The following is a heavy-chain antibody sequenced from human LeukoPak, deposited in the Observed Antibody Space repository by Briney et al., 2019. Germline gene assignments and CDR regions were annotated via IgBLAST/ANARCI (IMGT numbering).Heavy chain of an antibody. CDR1: GYTFTSYG. D-gene: IGHD3-10*01. Sequence: SVKVSCKASGYTFTSYGISWVRQAPGQGLEWMGGIIPIFGTANYAQKFQGRVTITADESTSTAYMELSSLRSEDTAVYYCARFPPPMVRGVIITGDYWGQGTLVTVSS. CDR3: ARFPPPMVRGVIITGDY. CDR2: IIPIFGTA. V-gene: IGHV1-69*13. J-gene: IGHJ4*02.